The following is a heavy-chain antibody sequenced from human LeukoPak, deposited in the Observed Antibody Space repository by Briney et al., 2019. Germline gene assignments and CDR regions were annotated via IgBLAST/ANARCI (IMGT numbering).Heavy chain of an antibody. CDR3: ARAAFWSGVFDY. V-gene: IGHV4-4*07. CDR1: GGSISSYY. D-gene: IGHD3-3*01. CDR2: IYTSGST. Sequence: SETLSLTCTVSGGSISSYYWSWIRQPPGKGLEWIGRIYTSGSTNYNPSLKSRVTISIDTSQNQFYLRLTSVTAADTAVYYCARAAFWSGVFDYWGQGTLVTVSS. J-gene: IGHJ4*02.